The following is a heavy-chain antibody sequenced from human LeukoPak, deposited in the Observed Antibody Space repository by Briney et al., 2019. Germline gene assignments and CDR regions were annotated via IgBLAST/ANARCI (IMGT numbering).Heavy chain of an antibody. CDR1: GGSISSYY. J-gene: IGHJ4*02. Sequence: SETLSLTCTVSGGSISSYYWSWIRQPPGKGLEWIGDIYYNGSTNYSPSLKCVVTRSVDTPKNQFSLSLISVTAQQTAVTFCTWNSGRKDFWGQGTLVTVSS. CDR3: TWNSGRKDF. CDR2: IYYNGST. V-gene: IGHV4-59*01. D-gene: IGHD1-26*01.